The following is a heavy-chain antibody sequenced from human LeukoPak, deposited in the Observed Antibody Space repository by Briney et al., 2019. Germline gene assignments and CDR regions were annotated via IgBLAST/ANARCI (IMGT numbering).Heavy chain of an antibody. CDR1: GGSISNYY. D-gene: IGHD3-10*01. CDR2: IYYSGST. V-gene: IGHV4-59*01. J-gene: IGHJ4*02. Sequence: SETLSLTCTVSGGSISNYYWSLIRQPPGKGLEWIGYIYYSGSTNYNPSLKSRVTISVDTSKKQFSLKLSSVTAADTAVYYCARDLGSMVRGYFGIDYWGQGSLVTVSS. CDR3: ARDLGSMVRGYFGIDY.